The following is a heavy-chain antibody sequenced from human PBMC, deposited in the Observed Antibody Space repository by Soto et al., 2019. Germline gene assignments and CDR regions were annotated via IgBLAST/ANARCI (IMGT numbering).Heavy chain of an antibody. CDR2: IIPMFGTA. J-gene: IGHJ4*02. V-gene: IGHV1-69*12. CDR1: GGTFSTYA. CDR3: ASGIQLWLRRINNGYSG. D-gene: IGHD5-18*01. Sequence: QVQLVQSGAEVKKPASSVKVSCKAPGGTFSTYAISWVRQAPGQGREWMGGIIPMFGTANHAQRFQDRVTITADESTNTVYMALSSLRSEDTAVYFCASGIQLWLRRINNGYSGWGQGTLVTVSS.